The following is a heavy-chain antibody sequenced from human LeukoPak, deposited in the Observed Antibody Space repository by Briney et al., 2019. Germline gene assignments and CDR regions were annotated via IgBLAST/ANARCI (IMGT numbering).Heavy chain of an antibody. V-gene: IGHV4-34*01. CDR1: GGSFSDYY. CDR2: INHSGST. Sequence: PSEALSLTCAVYGGSFSDYYWSWIRQPPGKGLEWIGEINHSGSTNYNPSLKSRVTILVDTSKNQFSLKLSSVTAADTAVYYCARGRTVFDPWGQGTLVTVSS. D-gene: IGHD3/OR15-3a*01. CDR3: ARGRTVFDP. J-gene: IGHJ5*02.